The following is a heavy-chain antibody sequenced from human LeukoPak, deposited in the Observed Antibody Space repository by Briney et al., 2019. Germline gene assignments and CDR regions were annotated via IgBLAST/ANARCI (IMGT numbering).Heavy chain of an antibody. Sequence: GGSLRLSCAASGFTFSSYGMSWVRQAPGKGLEWVSAISGSGGSTYYADSVKGRFTISRDNSKNTLYLQMNSLRAEDTAVYYCAKDGRTYYYDSSGYYRFDPWGQGTLVTVSS. CDR2: ISGSGGST. CDR3: AKDGRTYYYDSSGYYRFDP. CDR1: GFTFSSYG. J-gene: IGHJ5*02. V-gene: IGHV3-23*01. D-gene: IGHD3-22*01.